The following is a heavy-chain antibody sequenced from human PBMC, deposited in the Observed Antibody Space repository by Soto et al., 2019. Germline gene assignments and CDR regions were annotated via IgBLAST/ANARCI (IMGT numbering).Heavy chain of an antibody. V-gene: IGHV4-34*01. CDR3: ARGGGGYDYVWGSYRPCGF. Sequence: QVQLQQWGAGLLKPSETLSLTCAVYGESLRDYYWSWIRQPPGKGLEWIGEINHSGSTNYSPSLKSRVSISVDTSKKQFSLKVTSVTAADTAVYYCARGGGGYDYVWGSYRPCGFWGQGTLVTVSS. J-gene: IGHJ4*02. D-gene: IGHD3-16*02. CDR1: GESLRDYY. CDR2: INHSGST.